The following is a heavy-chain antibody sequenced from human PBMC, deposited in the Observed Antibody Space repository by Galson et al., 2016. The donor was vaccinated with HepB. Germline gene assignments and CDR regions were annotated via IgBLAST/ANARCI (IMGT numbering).Heavy chain of an antibody. CDR3: TTLRPDYYESSGYLSN. CDR1: EFTIPFSSVW. Sequence: SLRLSCAASEFTIPFSSVWMTWVRQAPGKGLEWVGRIKGKPDGGTTDYAAPVKGRFLISRHDSKNTLYLQMSSLKTEDTAMYYCTTLRPDYYESSGYLSNWGQGTLVTVSS. V-gene: IGHV3-15*01. J-gene: IGHJ1*01. CDR2: IKGKPDGGTT. D-gene: IGHD3-22*01.